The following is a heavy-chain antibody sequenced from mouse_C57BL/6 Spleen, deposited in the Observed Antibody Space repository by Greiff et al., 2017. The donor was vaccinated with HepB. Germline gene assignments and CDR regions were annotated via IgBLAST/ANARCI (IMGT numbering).Heavy chain of an antibody. CDR2: IRNKANGYTT. J-gene: IGHJ1*03. CDR1: GFTFTDYY. Sequence: DVKLVESGGGLVQPGGSLSLSCAASGFTFTDYYMSWVRQPPGKALEWLGFIRNKANGYTTEYSASVKGRFTISRDNSQSILYLQMNALRAEDSATYYCARSYYYGSSYRYFDVWGTGTTVTVSS. CDR3: ARSYYYGSSYRYFDV. V-gene: IGHV7-3*01. D-gene: IGHD1-1*01.